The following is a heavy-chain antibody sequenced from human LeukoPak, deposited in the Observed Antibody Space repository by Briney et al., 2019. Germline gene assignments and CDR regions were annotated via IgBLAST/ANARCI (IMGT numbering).Heavy chain of an antibody. CDR3: ATVPSGYYGSGSYSNVYYYYGTDV. Sequence: ASVKVSCKVSGYTLTELSMHWVRQAPGKGLEWMGGFDPEDGETIYAQKFQGRVTMTEDTSTDTAYMELSSLRSEDTAVYYCATVPSGYYGSGSYSNVYYYYGTDVWGKGTTVTVSS. CDR1: GYTLTELS. CDR2: FDPEDGET. V-gene: IGHV1-24*01. J-gene: IGHJ6*04. D-gene: IGHD3-10*01.